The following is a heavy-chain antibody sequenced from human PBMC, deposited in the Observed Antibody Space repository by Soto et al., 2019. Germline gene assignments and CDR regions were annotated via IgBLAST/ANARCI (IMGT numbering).Heavy chain of an antibody. V-gene: IGHV1-18*01. D-gene: IGHD1-26*01. CDR3: ARDPDWDDAFDI. J-gene: IGHJ3*02. CDR2: ISTYNGDT. Sequence: QVQLVQSGAEVKKPGASVKVSCKASGYKFTSYGISWVRQAPGQGLEWRGWISTYNGDTNYAQNLQGRVTMTTVRSTSTAYMELWILRSDDTAVYYCARDPDWDDAFDIWGQGTMVTVSS. CDR1: GYKFTSYG.